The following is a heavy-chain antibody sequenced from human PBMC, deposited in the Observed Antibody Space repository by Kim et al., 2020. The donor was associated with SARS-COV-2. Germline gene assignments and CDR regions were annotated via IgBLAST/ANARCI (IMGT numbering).Heavy chain of an antibody. D-gene: IGHD3-10*01. CDR1: GFTFSSYG. Sequence: GGSLRLSCAASGFTFSSYGMHWVRQAPGKGLEWVAVISYDGSNKYYADSVKGRFTISRDNSKNTLYLQMNSLRAEDTAVYYCAKDSVTMVRGVIPYGMDV. V-gene: IGHV3-30*18. CDR3: AKDSVTMVRGVIPYGMDV. J-gene: IGHJ6*01. CDR2: ISYDGSNK.